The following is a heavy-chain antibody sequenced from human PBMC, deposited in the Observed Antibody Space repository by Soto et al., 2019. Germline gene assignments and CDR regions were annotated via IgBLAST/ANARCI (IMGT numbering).Heavy chain of an antibody. CDR1: GFTFSDYY. D-gene: IGHD2-2*02. CDR2: ISGRNTFT. J-gene: IGHJ6*02. CDR3: ARDGGVIIPGAIGGGYGLDV. Sequence: GGSLRLSCAASGFTFSDYYMSWIRQAPGKGLEWISYISGRNTFTQYADSVKGRFTISRDNAKNSLYLQLNSLTAEDTAVYYCARDGGVIIPGAIGGGYGLDVWGQGTTVTVSS. V-gene: IGHV3-11*06.